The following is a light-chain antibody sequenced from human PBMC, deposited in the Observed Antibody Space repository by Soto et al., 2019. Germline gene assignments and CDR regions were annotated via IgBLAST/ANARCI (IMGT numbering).Light chain of an antibody. Sequence: QSVLTQPPSASGTPGQRVTISCSGSSSNIGTNAVNWYQQLPGMAPKLLIYINDQRPSGVPGRFSASTSGTSASLAISGLQSDDEADYYCATWDDDLNAAVFGGGTQLTVL. J-gene: IGLJ7*01. CDR3: ATWDDDLNAAV. CDR1: SSNIGTNA. CDR2: IND. V-gene: IGLV1-44*01.